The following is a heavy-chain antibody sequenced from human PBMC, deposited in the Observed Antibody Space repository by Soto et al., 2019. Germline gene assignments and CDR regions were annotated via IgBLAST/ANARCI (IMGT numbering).Heavy chain of an antibody. D-gene: IGHD6-13*01. V-gene: IGHV2-70*01. CDR1: GFSLITTGMC. Sequence: SGPTLVNHTETLTLTCRLSGFSLITTGMCVTWLRQSPGRALEWLGTVDWDDDEYYNPSLKTRLTISRDTSKNQVVLTMTNMDPVDTATYYCARMAAAGIYYYYGMDVWGLGATVTVSS. CDR2: VDWDDDE. CDR3: ARMAAAGIYYYYGMDV. J-gene: IGHJ6*02.